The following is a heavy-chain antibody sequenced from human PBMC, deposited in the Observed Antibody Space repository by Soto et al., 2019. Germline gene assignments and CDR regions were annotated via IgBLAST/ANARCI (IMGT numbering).Heavy chain of an antibody. CDR2: INGGTGQT. D-gene: IGHD1-1*01. V-gene: IGHV1-3*01. J-gene: IGHJ6*02. Sequence: ASVKVSCKASGYTFSTHAMHWVRQAPGQSLEWMGWINGGTGQTKHSHRFQGRVNISVDTSKNQFSLKLSSVTAADTAVHYCARDHLELDHGLGVWGQGTTVTVSS. CDR3: ARDHLELDHGLGV. CDR1: GYTFSTHA.